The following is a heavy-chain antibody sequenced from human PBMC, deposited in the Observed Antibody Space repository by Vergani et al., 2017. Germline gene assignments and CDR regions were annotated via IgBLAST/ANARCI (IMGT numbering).Heavy chain of an antibody. D-gene: IGHD4-17*01. CDR2: IIPILGIA. CDR3: ADDYGDHLTSEYFQH. J-gene: IGHJ1*01. Sequence: VKLVQSGAEVKKPGSSVKVSCKASGGTFSSYAISWVRQAPGQGLEWMGRIIPILGIANYAQKFQGRVTITADKSTSTAYMELSSLRSEDTAVYYCADDYGDHLTSEYFQHWGQGTLVTVSS. V-gene: IGHV1-69*04. CDR1: GGTFSSYA.